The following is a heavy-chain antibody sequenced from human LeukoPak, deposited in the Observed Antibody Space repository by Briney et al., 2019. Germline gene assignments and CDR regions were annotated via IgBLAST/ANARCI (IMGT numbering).Heavy chain of an antibody. V-gene: IGHV3-21*01. CDR3: ATTRAPSNGRVLYYMDV. D-gene: IGHD1-1*01. CDR2: IISSSSHM. Sequence: GRTLRLSCAASRVTFRSYSMNCVRQAPGKGLEWVSSIISSSSHMYYADSVKGRFTISRDNAKNSLYLQMNSLRAEDTAVYYCATTRAPSNGRVLYYMDVWGKGTTVTVSS. CDR1: RVTFRSYS. J-gene: IGHJ6*03.